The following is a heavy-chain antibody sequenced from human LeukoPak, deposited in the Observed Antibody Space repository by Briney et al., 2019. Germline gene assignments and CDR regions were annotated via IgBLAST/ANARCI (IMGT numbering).Heavy chain of an antibody. CDR2: INPSDSYT. V-gene: IGHV5-10-1*01. CDR3: ARGLGWLDP. CDR1: GYTFSNNW. J-gene: IGHJ5*02. Sequence: GESLKISWQGSGYTFSNNWITGVRQMPGKGLEWMGKINPSDSYTDYNPPFQGHVTISADKSISTAYLQWSSLKASDTAIYYCARGLGWLDPWGQGTLVTVSS.